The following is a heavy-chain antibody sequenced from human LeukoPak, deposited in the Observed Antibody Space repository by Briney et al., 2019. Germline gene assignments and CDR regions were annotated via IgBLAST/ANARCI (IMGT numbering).Heavy chain of an antibody. CDR2: ISSIGSTI. V-gene: IGHV3-11*01. CDR1: GFTFSDYY. Sequence: GGSLRLSCAASGFTFSDYYMSWIRQAPGKGLEWVSYISSIGSTIYYADSVKGRFTISRDNAKNSLYLQMNSLRAEDTAVYYCARARNYYDSSGYYYPGYWGQGTLVTVSS. J-gene: IGHJ4*02. CDR3: ARARNYYDSSGYYYPGY. D-gene: IGHD3-22*01.